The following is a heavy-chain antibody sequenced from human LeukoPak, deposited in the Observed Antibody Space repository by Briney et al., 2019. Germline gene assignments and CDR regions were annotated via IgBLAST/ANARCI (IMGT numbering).Heavy chain of an antibody. CDR2: INDDGRNI. CDR1: GFTFSSDW. Sequence: GGSLRLSCAASGFTFSSDWMHWVCQAPGKGVVWVSRINDDGRNISYADSVKGRFTISRDNAKNTLYLQMNSLRAEDTAVYYCARVPGYSGYFYGMDVWGQGTTVTVSS. J-gene: IGHJ6*02. D-gene: IGHD5-12*01. CDR3: ARVPGYSGYFYGMDV. V-gene: IGHV3-74*01.